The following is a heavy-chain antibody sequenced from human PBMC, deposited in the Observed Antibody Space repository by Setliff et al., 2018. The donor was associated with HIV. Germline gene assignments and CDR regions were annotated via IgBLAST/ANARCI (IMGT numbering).Heavy chain of an antibody. CDR3: ARAAAGNTGPFDL. V-gene: IGHV3-64*04. CDR2: VSGDGRRT. D-gene: IGHD4-17*01. J-gene: IGHJ4*02. CDR1: GFSFSSYA. Sequence: GGSLRLSCSASGFSFSSYAMHWVRQAPGKALEYVSAVSGDGRRTYYADPVKGRFTISRDNSKNTLYLQMNSLRAEDTAVYYCARAAAGNTGPFDLWGQGSPVTVSS.